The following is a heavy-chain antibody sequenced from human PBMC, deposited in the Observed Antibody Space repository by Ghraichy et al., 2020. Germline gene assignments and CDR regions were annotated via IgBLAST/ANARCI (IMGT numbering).Heavy chain of an antibody. V-gene: IGHV3-21*01. D-gene: IGHD2-8*01. J-gene: IGHJ4*02. CDR1: GFTFSSYS. Sequence: GGSLRLSCAASGFTFSSYSMNWVRQAPGKGLEWVSSISSSSSYIYYADSVKGRFTISRDNAKNSLYLQMNSLRAEDTAVYYCARDCTNGVCPNWGQGTLVTVSS. CDR3: ARDCTNGVCPN. CDR2: ISSSSSYI.